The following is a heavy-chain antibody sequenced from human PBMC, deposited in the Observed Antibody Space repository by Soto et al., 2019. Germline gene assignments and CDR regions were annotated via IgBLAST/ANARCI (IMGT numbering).Heavy chain of an antibody. CDR3: ARDPDHYDGSGSYYGV. J-gene: IGHJ6*04. Sequence: QVKLVQSGAEVKKPGSSVKVSCKASGGTFSSYTISWVRQARGQGLEWMGRIIPILGIANYAQKFQGRVTITADKSTSTAYMELSSLRSEDTAVYYCARDPDHYDGSGSYYGVWGKGTTVTVSS. D-gene: IGHD3-10*01. V-gene: IGHV1-69*08. CDR1: GGTFSSYT. CDR2: IIPILGIA.